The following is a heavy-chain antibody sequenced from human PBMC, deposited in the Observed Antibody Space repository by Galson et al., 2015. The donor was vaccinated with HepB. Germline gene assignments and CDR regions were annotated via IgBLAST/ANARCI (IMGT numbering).Heavy chain of an antibody. CDR1: GFTFSSYG. D-gene: IGHD3-22*01. Sequence: SLRLSCAASGFTFSSYGMHWVRQAPGKGLEWVAVIWYDGSNKYYADSVKGRFTISRDNSKNTLYLQMNSLRAEDTAVYYCASRNHYYDDRRGDAFDIWGQGTMVTVSS. CDR2: IWYDGSNK. V-gene: IGHV3-33*08. J-gene: IGHJ3*02. CDR3: ASRNHYYDDRRGDAFDI.